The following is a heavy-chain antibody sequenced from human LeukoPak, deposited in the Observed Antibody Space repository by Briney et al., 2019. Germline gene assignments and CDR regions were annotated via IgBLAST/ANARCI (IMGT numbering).Heavy chain of an antibody. J-gene: IGHJ4*02. CDR2: INPNSGGT. D-gene: IGHD3-22*01. Sequence: ASVKVSCKASGYTFTGYYMHWVRQAPGQGLEWMGWINPNSGGTNYAQKFQGRVTMTRDTPISTAYMELSRLRSDDTAVYYCARAPTRITMIIGYWGQGTLVTVSS. CDR1: GYTFTGYY. CDR3: ARAPTRITMIIGY. V-gene: IGHV1-2*02.